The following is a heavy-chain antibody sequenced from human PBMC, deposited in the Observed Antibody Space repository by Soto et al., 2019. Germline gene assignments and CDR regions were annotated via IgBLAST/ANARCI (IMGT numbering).Heavy chain of an antibody. CDR3: ARMNVGYYDFWSGSYNWFDP. CDR2: INSDGSST. J-gene: IGHJ5*02. Sequence: GGSLRLSCAASGFTFSSYWMHWVRQAPGKGLVWVSRINSDGSSTSYADSVKGRFTISRDNAKNTLYLQMNSLRAEDTAVYYCARMNVGYYDFWSGSYNWFDPWGQGPLVTVSS. V-gene: IGHV3-74*01. D-gene: IGHD3-3*01. CDR1: GFTFSSYW.